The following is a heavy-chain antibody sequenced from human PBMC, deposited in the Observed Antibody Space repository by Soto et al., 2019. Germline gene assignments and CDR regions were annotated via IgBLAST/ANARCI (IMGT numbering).Heavy chain of an antibody. CDR3: ARVRIVVVPAASRSRYYYGMDV. V-gene: IGHV4-34*01. CDR1: GGSFSCYY. CDR2: INHSGST. J-gene: IGHJ6*02. Sequence: SETLSFTCAVYGGSFSCYYWSWIRQAPGKGLEWIGEINHSGSTNYNPSLKSRVTISVDTSKNQFSLKLSSVTAADTAVYYCARVRIVVVPAASRSRYYYGMDVWGQGTTVTVSS. D-gene: IGHD2-2*01.